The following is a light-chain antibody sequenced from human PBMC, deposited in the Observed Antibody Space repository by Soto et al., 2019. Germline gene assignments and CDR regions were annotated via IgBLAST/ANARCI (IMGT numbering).Light chain of an antibody. Sequence: DLQMTQSPSTLSASVGDRVTITCRASQSISSWLAWYQQKPGKAPKLLIYDASSLESGVPSRFSGSGSGTAFTLTIIRLQPDDFATYNCKQYNSYSMTFGQGTKVEIK. J-gene: IGKJ1*01. CDR3: KQYNSYSMT. CDR1: QSISSW. CDR2: DAS. V-gene: IGKV1-5*01.